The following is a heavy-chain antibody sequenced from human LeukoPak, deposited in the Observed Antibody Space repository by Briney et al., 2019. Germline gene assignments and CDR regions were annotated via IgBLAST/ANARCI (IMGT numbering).Heavy chain of an antibody. Sequence: PGGSLRLSCEASGFTFNTYAIYWVRQAPGKGLEWVSGICGSGGCTYYADSVKGRFTTSRDNSKNTVYLQMNSLTADDTAVYYCAKTTVGYSSGRYPGWPADCWGQGTLVTVSS. CDR2: ICGSGGCT. D-gene: IGHD6-19*01. CDR3: AKTTVGYSSGRYPGWPADC. J-gene: IGHJ4*02. CDR1: GFTFNTYA. V-gene: IGHV3-23*01.